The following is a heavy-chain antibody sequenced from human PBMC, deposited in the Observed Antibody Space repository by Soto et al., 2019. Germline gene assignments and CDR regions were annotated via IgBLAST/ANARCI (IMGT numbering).Heavy chain of an antibody. V-gene: IGHV3-11*01. CDR1: GFTFSDYY. CDR2: ITSSGSTI. Sequence: QVQLVESGGGLVKPGGSLRLSCAASGFTFSDYYMSWIRQAPGKGLEWVSYITSSGSTIYYADSVKGRFTISRDNAKNSLYLQRNSLRAEDTAVYYWARDQYYYGAGSYPYYYYGMDVWGQGTTVTVSS. CDR3: ARDQYYYGAGSYPYYYYGMDV. J-gene: IGHJ6*02. D-gene: IGHD3-10*01.